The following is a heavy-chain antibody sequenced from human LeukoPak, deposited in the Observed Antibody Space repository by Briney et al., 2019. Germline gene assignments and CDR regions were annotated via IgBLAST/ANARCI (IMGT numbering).Heavy chain of an antibody. CDR3: ARASPTIVGDAFDI. Sequence: KPSETLSLTCAVSGGSISSDNWWSWVRQPPGEGLEWIGQVYHSGSTTYNPSLTSRVTISVDKSRNHFSLQLTSVTAADTAVYYCARASPTIVGDAFDIWGQGTMVTVSS. J-gene: IGHJ3*02. D-gene: IGHD3-22*01. V-gene: IGHV4-4*02. CDR2: VYHSGST. CDR1: GGSISSDNW.